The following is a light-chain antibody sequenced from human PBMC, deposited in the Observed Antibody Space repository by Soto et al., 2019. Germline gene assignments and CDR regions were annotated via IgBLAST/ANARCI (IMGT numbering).Light chain of an antibody. Sequence: QSVLTQAPSASGTPGQRVTISCSGSTSSIGSNTVNWYQQLPGTAPKLLIYRNNQRPSGVPDRFSGSKSGTSASLAISGLQAEDEADYYCAAWDDSLNGPVFGGGTKVTVL. CDR1: TSSIGSNT. CDR2: RNN. V-gene: IGLV1-44*01. J-gene: IGLJ2*01. CDR3: AAWDDSLNGPV.